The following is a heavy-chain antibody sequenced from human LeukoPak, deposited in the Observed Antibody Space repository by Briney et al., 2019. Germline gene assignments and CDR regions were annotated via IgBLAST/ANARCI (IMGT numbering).Heavy chain of an antibody. V-gene: IGHV3-23*01. Sequence: GGSLRLSCAASGFTFSSYAMSWVRQAPGKGLEWVSAISGSGGSTYYADSVKGRFTISRDNSENTLYLQMNSLRAEDTAVYYCAKSKGSKYYDILTGPFDYWGQGTLVTVSS. CDR2: ISGSGGST. CDR3: AKSKGSKYYDILTGPFDY. D-gene: IGHD3-9*01. J-gene: IGHJ4*02. CDR1: GFTFSSYA.